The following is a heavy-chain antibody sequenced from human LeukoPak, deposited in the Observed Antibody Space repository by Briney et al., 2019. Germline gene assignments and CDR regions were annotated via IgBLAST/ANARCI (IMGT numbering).Heavy chain of an antibody. J-gene: IGHJ4*02. CDR3: ARGVSYSSYFDY. D-gene: IGHD4-11*01. Sequence: SETLSLTCAVYGGSFSGYYWSWIRQPPGKGLEWIGEINHSGSTNYNPSLKSRVTISVDTSKNQFSLKLSSVTAADTAVYYCARGVSYSSYFDYWGQGTLVTVSS. V-gene: IGHV4-34*01. CDR2: INHSGST. CDR1: GGSFSGYY.